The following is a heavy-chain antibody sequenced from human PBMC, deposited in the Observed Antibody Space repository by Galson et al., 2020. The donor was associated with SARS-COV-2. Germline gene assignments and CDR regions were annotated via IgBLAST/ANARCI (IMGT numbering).Heavy chain of an antibody. D-gene: IGHD3-10*01. J-gene: IGHJ6*02. CDR2: IYPGDSDI. V-gene: IGHV5-51*01. CDR1: GYSFIRYW. CDR3: ARGYGSGASMYCHYSRDG. Sequence: GESLKISCKGSGYSFIRYWIGWVRQMPGKGLEWMGIIYPGDSDIRYSPSFQGQVTIPADKSISTAYLQWSSLKASDSAMYFCARGYGSGASMYCHYSRDGWGQGTTVSVSS.